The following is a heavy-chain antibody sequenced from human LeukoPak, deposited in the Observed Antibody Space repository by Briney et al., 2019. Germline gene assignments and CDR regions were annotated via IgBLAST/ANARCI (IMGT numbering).Heavy chain of an antibody. CDR1: GFTFSSYA. Sequence: GGSLRLSCAASGFTFSSYAMHWVRQAPGKGLEWVAVISYDGSNKYYADSVKGRFTISRDNSKNTLYLQMNSLRAEDTAVYYCARGMRQQLVPYGNYWGQGTLVTVSS. CDR3: ARGMRQQLVPYGNY. J-gene: IGHJ4*02. D-gene: IGHD6-13*01. V-gene: IGHV3-30*04. CDR2: ISYDGSNK.